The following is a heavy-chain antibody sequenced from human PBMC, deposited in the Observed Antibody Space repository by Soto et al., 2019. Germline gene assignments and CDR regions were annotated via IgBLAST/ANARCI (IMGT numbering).Heavy chain of an antibody. J-gene: IGHJ4*02. D-gene: IGHD6-13*01. CDR3: AKGRNKGIAAAAPPFDY. V-gene: IGHV3-30*18. Sequence: PGGSLRLSCAASGFTFSSYGMHWVRQAPGKGLEWVAVISYDGSNKYYADSVKGRFTISRDNSKNTLYLQMNSLRAEDTAVYYCAKGRNKGIAAAAPPFDYWGQGTLVTVSS. CDR1: GFTFSSYG. CDR2: ISYDGSNK.